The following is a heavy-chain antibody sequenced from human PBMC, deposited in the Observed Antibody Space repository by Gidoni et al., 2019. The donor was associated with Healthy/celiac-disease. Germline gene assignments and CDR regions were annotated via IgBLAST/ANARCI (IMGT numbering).Heavy chain of an antibody. V-gene: IGHV3-21*01. J-gene: IGHJ6*03. CDR3: ARESRQLVLYYYYYMDV. D-gene: IGHD6-13*01. CDR2: ISSSSSYI. Sequence: EVQLVESGGGLVKPGGSLSLACAASGFTFSTLCMNWVRQAPGKGLEGVSSISSSSSYIYYADSVKGRFTISRDNAKNSLYLQMNSLRAEDTAVYYCARESRQLVLYYYYYMDVWGKGTTVTVSS. CDR1: GFTFSTLC.